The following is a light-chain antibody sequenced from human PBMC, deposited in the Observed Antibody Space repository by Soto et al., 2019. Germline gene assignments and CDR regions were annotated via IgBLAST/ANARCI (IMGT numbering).Light chain of an antibody. J-gene: IGKJ2*01. CDR1: QNLGTLY. V-gene: IGKV3-20*01. CDR2: GAS. CDR3: QQYGTSPYT. Sequence: EIVLTQSPGTLSLSPGERGTLSCRASQNLGTLYLAWFQQKSGQAPRLLIYGASSRATGIPDRFSGSGSGTDFTLTISRLEPDDFAVYSCQQYGTSPYTFGQGTKLEIK.